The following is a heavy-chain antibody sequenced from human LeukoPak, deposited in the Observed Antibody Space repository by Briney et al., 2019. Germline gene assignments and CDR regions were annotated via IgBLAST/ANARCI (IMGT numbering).Heavy chain of an antibody. D-gene: IGHD4-17*01. CDR2: IKQDGSER. CDR3: ARVYGDYVDY. CDR1: GFTFTIYY. Sequence: GGSLRLSCAASGFTFTIYYMSWVRQAPGKGLEWVANIKQDGSERYYVDSVKGRFTISRDNANNSLYLQMNSLRAEDTAVYYCARVYGDYVDYWGQGTLVTVSS. V-gene: IGHV3-7*01. J-gene: IGHJ4*02.